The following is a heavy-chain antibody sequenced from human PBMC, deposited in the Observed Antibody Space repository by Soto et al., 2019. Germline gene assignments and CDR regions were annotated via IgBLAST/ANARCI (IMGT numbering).Heavy chain of an antibody. CDR3: TKAYPVSGTTRGASDI. Sequence: EVQLLESGGGLVQPGGSLRLSCAGSGFTFSNFGMSWVRQAPGKGLKWVSGINSSGGGTYYADSVKGRFTISRDNSKNMLYLQMNSLSAEDTAVYYCTKAYPVSGTTRGASDIWGQGTMVTVSS. V-gene: IGHV3-23*01. D-gene: IGHD1-20*01. J-gene: IGHJ3*02. CDR1: GFTFSNFG. CDR2: INSSGGGT.